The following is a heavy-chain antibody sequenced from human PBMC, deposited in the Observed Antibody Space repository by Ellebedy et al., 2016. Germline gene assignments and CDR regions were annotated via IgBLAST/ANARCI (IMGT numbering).Heavy chain of an antibody. D-gene: IGHD5-18*01. Sequence: SETLSLTXAVYGGSFSGYYWSWIRQPPGKGLEWIGYIYYSGNTNYNPSLKSRVTISVDTSKNQFSLKLSSVTAADTAVYYCARDKVDTALTSFYYGLDVWGQGTTVTVSS. CDR1: GGSFSGYY. V-gene: IGHV4-34*09. CDR3: ARDKVDTALTSFYYGLDV. J-gene: IGHJ6*02. CDR2: IYYSGNT.